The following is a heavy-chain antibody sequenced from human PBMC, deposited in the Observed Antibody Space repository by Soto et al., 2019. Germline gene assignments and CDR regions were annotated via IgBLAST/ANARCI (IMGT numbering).Heavy chain of an antibody. CDR3: ARARLAVVPFDQ. Sequence: SGGSLRLSCAASGFTFSNYWMAWVRQAPGKGLEWVANINQDGSEKYYVDSVKGRFTISRDNAKNSLYLQMNSLRAEDTAVYYCARARLAVVPFDQWGQGTLVTVSS. D-gene: IGHD6-19*01. CDR2: INQDGSEK. V-gene: IGHV3-7*03. CDR1: GFTFSNYW. J-gene: IGHJ4*02.